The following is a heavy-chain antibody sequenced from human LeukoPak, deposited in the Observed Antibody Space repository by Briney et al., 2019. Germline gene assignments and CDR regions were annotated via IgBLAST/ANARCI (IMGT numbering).Heavy chain of an antibody. D-gene: IGHD5-12*01. CDR2: ISSSSSTI. V-gene: IGHV3-48*04. CDR3: ARVGSWDGYDTEGMDV. J-gene: IGHJ6*02. Sequence: PGGSLRLSCAASGFTFNSYSMNWVRQAPGKGLEWVSYISSSSSTIYYADSVKGRFTISRDNAKNSLYLQMNSLRAEDTAVYYCARVGSWDGYDTEGMDVWGQGTTVTVSS. CDR1: GFTFNSYS.